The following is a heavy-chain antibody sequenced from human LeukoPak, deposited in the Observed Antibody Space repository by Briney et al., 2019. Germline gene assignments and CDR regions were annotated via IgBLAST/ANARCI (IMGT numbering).Heavy chain of an antibody. CDR2: ISWNSGSI. V-gene: IGHV3-9*01. CDR1: GFTFDDYA. Sequence: GRSLRLSCAASGFTFDDYAMHWVRQAPGKGLEWVSGISWNSGSIGYADSVKGRFTISRDNAKNSLYLQMNSLRAEDTAVYYCAKDRKGYSGYDSSTTVTVSALGYWGQGTLVTVSS. CDR3: AKDRKGYSGYDSSTTVTVSALGY. J-gene: IGHJ4*02. D-gene: IGHD5-12*01.